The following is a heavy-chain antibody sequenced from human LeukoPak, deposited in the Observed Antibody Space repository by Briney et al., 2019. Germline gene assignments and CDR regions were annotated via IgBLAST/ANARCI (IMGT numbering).Heavy chain of an antibody. V-gene: IGHV6-1*01. CDR2: TYYRSKWYT. D-gene: IGHD3-22*01. CDR1: GDSVSSNSTA. CDR3: ARGSSRIYYYDSSGYSHAFDY. Sequence: SQTLSLTCAISGDSVSSNSTAWNWVRQSPSRGLEWLGRTYYRSKWYTDYAESVKSRITINPDTSKNQFSLQVNSVTPEDTAVYYCARGSSRIYYYDSSGYSHAFDYWGQGILVTVSS. J-gene: IGHJ4*02.